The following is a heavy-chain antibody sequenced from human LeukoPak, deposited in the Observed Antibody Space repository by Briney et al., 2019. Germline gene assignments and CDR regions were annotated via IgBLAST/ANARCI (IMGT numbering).Heavy chain of an antibody. V-gene: IGHV4-39*07. D-gene: IGHD6-13*01. CDR1: GGSISSSSYY. CDR3: ARGRSYSSSWSSGRYFQH. CDR2: IYYSGST. Sequence: SETLSLTCTVSGGSISSSSYYWGWIRQPPGKGLEWIGSIYYSGSTYYNPSLKSRVTISVDTSKNQFSLKLSSVTAADTAVYYCARGRSYSSSWSSGRYFQHWGQGTLVTVSS. J-gene: IGHJ1*01.